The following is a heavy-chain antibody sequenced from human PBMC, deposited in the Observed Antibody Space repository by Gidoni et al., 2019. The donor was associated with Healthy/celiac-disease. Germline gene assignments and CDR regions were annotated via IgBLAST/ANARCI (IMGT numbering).Heavy chain of an antibody. J-gene: IGHJ4*02. V-gene: IGHV3-48*03. Sequence: EVHLVESGGGLVPPGGSLRLSWPASGFPFSSYEMNWVRQAPGKGLEWVSYISSSGSTIYYADSVKGRFTISRDNAKNSLYLQMNSLRAEDTAVYYCARGIFGVSPYFDYWGQGTLVTVSS. CDR2: ISSSGSTI. CDR3: ARGIFGVSPYFDY. CDR1: GFPFSSYE. D-gene: IGHD3-3*01.